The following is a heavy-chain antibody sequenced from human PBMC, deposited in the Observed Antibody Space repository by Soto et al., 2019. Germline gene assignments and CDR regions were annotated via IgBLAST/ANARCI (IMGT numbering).Heavy chain of an antibody. Sequence: QVQLEQSGAEVKKPGASVRVSCKAYGYTFTSYGFTWVRQAPGQGLEWMGWINAYTGDTNYGQEFQGRVNMTTDTSTSTAYMDLRSLRSDDTAVYYCARGASKDYYLDYWGQGTLVTVSS. J-gene: IGHJ4*02. V-gene: IGHV1-18*04. CDR3: ARGASKDYYLDY. CDR2: INAYTGDT. CDR1: GYTFTSYG.